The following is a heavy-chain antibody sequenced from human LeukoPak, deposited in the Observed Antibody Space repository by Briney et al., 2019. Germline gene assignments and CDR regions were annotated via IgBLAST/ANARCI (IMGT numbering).Heavy chain of an antibody. CDR2: IYSTGST. CDR1: GGSISSGGYY. J-gene: IGHJ4*02. V-gene: IGHV4-61*02. Sequence: SQTLSLTCTVSGGSISSGGYYWSWLRQPAGKGLEYLGRIYSTGSTNYTPSLRSRVTISVVTSKNPFSLKLSSVTAADTAVYYCARDQTYSGSGIYTYFDYWGQGILVTVSS. D-gene: IGHD3-10*01. CDR3: ARDQTYSGSGIYTYFDY.